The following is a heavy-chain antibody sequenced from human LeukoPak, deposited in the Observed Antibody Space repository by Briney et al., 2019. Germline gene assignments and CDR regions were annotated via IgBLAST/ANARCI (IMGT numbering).Heavy chain of an antibody. V-gene: IGHV3-48*04. D-gene: IGHD6-13*01. CDR1: GFTFSSYS. CDR2: ISSSSSTI. J-gene: IGHJ6*02. CDR3: AKEKGAAAGYYYYYGMDV. Sequence: GGSLRLSCAASGFTFSSYSMNWVRQAPGKGLEWVSYISSSSSTIYYADSVKGRFTISRDNAKNSLYLQMNSLRAEDTALYYCAKEKGAAAGYYYYYGMDVWGQGTTVTVSS.